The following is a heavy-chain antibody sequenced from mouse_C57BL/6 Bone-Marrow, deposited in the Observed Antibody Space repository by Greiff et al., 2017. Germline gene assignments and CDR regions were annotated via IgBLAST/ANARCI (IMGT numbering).Heavy chain of an antibody. CDR1: GYTFTSYW. Sequence: VQLQQPGAELVKPGASVKLSCKASGYTFTSYWMQWVKQRPGQGLEWIGEIDPSDSYTNYNQKFKGKATLTVDTSSSTAYMQLRSLTSEDSAVYYCARESYYGSSPRIAYWGQGTLVTVSA. J-gene: IGHJ3*01. D-gene: IGHD1-1*01. CDR3: ARESYYGSSPRIAY. V-gene: IGHV1-50*01. CDR2: IDPSDSYT.